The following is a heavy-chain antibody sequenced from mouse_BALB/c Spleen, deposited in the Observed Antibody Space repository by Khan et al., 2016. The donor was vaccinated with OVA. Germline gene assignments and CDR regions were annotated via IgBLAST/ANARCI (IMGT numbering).Heavy chain of an antibody. J-gene: IGHJ4*01. V-gene: IGHV1S41*01. CDR1: GYTFTSYW. Sequence: DLVKPGASVKLSCKASGYTFTSYWINWIKQRPGQGLEWIGRIAPGSSNAYYNDMFKDKATLTVDTSSSTAYIQLSSLSSEDSAVYFCARENYSGRSCYAMDYWGQGTSVTVSS. CDR3: ARENYSGRSCYAMDY. CDR2: IAPGSSNA. D-gene: IGHD1-1*01.